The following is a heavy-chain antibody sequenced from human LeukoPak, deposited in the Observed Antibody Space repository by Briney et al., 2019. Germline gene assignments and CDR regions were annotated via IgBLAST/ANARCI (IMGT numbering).Heavy chain of an antibody. CDR2: INPNSGGT. D-gene: IGHD6-6*01. Sequence: VASVKVSCKASGYTFTGYYMHWVRQAPGQGLEWMGWINPNSGGTNHAQKFQGRVTMTRDTSISTAYMELSRLRSDDTAVYYCARDQGVPTYYYGMDVWGQGTTVTVSS. CDR1: GYTFTGYY. V-gene: IGHV1-2*02. CDR3: ARDQGVPTYYYGMDV. J-gene: IGHJ6*02.